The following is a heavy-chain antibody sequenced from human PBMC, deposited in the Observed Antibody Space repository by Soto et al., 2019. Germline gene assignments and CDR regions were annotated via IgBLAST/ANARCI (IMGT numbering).Heavy chain of an antibody. J-gene: IGHJ4*02. CDR1: GFTFSTYG. CDR2: ILSDGTSK. V-gene: IGHV3-33*01. CDR3: ARADSSGWLYDY. Sequence: SLRLSCAASGFTFSTYGMHWVRQVPGKGLEWVAVILSDGTSKNYADSVKGRFTISRDNSKSTLYIQMNNLTAEDTAVYYCARADSSGWLYDYWGQGTLVTVSS. D-gene: IGHD6-19*01.